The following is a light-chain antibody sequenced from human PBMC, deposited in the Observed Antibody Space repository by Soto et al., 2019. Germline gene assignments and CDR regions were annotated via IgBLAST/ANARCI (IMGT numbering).Light chain of an antibody. J-gene: IGKJ2*01. CDR1: QSVLYSSNNKNY. CDR2: WAS. Sequence: DIVMTQSPDSLAVSLGERATINCKSSQSVLYSSNNKNYLSWYQQKPGQPPKLLICWASTRESGVPDRVSGSGSGTHFPLTLSRLQAEDVAIYSCQQYYSTPYTFGQGAKLEI. CDR3: QQYYSTPYT. V-gene: IGKV4-1*01.